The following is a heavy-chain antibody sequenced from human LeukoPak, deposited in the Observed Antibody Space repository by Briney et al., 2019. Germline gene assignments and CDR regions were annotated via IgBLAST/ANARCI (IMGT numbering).Heavy chain of an antibody. CDR2: IIPIFGIP. V-gene: IGHV1-69*05. CDR3: ARSGSRGGLDF. Sequence: SVKVSCKASGDTFSNYAISWVRQAPGQGLEWMGGIIPIFGIPNYAQKFQGRVTVTTDESTSTAFMELSSQRSEDTAVYYCARSGSRGGLDFWGQGTLVTVSS. J-gene: IGHJ4*02. D-gene: IGHD3-10*01. CDR1: GDTFSNYA.